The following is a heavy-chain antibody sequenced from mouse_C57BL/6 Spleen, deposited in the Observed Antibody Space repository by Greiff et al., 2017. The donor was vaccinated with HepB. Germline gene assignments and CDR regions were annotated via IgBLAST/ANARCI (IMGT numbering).Heavy chain of an antibody. J-gene: IGHJ3*01. D-gene: IGHD1-1*01. CDR2: INPSNGGT. CDR1: GYTFTSYW. CDR3: ARSGIYYYGSSPLFAY. V-gene: IGHV1-53*01. Sequence: VQLQQSGTELVKPGASVKLSCKASGYTFTSYWMHWVKQRPGQGLEWIGNINPSNGGTNYNEKFKSKATLTVDKSSSTAYMQLSSLTSEDSAVYYCARSGIYYYGSSPLFAYWGQGTLVTVSA.